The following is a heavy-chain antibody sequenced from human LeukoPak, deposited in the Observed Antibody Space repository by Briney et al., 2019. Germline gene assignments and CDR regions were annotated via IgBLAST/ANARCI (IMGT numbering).Heavy chain of an antibody. CDR1: GFTFNTYW. Sequence: GGSLRLSCAASGFTFNTYWMSWVRQAPGKGLEWVATIKQDGSERYYVDPVKGRFTISRDTAKNSLYLQMNSLRAEDTAVYYCARDLKRGSDYNFWSGYLRSGYMDVWGKGTTVTVSS. J-gene: IGHJ6*03. CDR3: ARDLKRGSDYNFWSGYLRSGYMDV. D-gene: IGHD3-3*01. CDR2: IKQDGSER. V-gene: IGHV3-7*01.